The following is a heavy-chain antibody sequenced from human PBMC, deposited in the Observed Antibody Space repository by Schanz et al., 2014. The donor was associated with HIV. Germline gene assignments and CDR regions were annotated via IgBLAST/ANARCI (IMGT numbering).Heavy chain of an antibody. Sequence: QVQLVESGGGVVQPRRSLRLSCAASGFNFNSYGMHWVRQAPGKGLAWVAVISYDGTKKHYADSVKGRFTISRDNSKNTLYLQMTTLRIDDTAVYYCAKPEYDSRGNSQSHFDYWGQGTLVTVSS. CDR1: GFNFNSYG. V-gene: IGHV3-30*18. CDR2: ISYDGTKK. CDR3: AKPEYDSRGNSQSHFDY. J-gene: IGHJ4*02. D-gene: IGHD3-22*01.